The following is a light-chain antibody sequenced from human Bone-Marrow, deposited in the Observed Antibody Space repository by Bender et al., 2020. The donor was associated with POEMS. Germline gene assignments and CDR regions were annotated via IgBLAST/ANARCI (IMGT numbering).Light chain of an antibody. CDR2: QDT. CDR3: QSWGSNTAV. CDR1: TLGDKF. J-gene: IGLJ2*01. V-gene: IGLV3-1*01. Sequence: SFELTQPPSVSVSPGQTASITCSGDTLGDKFAFWYQQKPGQSPILVIYQDTKRPSGIPERFSGSSSGNIATLTISGTQTMDEADYYCQSWGSNTAVFGGGTKLTVL.